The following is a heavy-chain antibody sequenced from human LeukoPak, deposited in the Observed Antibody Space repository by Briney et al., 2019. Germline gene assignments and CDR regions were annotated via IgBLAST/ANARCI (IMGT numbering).Heavy chain of an antibody. D-gene: IGHD6-13*01. CDR3: ARHEREEREDIAAAGFDY. CDR2: IYTSGST. V-gene: IGHV4-4*09. J-gene: IGHJ4*02. Sequence: PSETLSLTCTVSGGSISSYYWSWIRQPPGKGLEWIGYIYTSGSTNYNPSLKSRVTISVDTSKNQFSLKLSSVTAADTAVYYCARHEREEREDIAAAGFDYWGQGTLVPVSS. CDR1: GGSISSYY.